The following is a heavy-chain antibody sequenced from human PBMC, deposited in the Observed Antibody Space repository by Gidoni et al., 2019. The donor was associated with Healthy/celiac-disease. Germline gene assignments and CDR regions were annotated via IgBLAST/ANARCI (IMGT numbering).Heavy chain of an antibody. J-gene: IGHJ4*02. D-gene: IGHD3-9*01. V-gene: IGHV4-39*07. CDR2: IYYSGST. CDR1: GGSISITSYY. Sequence: QLQLQESGPGLVKPSETLSLTCTVSGGSISITSYYSGWIRQPPGKGLEWIGSIYYSGSTYYNPSLKSRVTISVDTSKNQFSLKLSSVTAADTAVYYCSRVRRVYDILTGYYHKRILYFDYWGQGTLVTVSS. CDR3: SRVRRVYDILTGYYHKRILYFDY.